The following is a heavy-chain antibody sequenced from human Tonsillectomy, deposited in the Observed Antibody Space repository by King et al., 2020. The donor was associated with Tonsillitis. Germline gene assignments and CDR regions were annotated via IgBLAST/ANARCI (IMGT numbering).Heavy chain of an antibody. CDR2: ISSSSSYI. J-gene: IGHJ3*01. V-gene: IGHV3-21*01. CDR1: GFTFSTYS. Sequence: VQLVESGGGLVKPGGSLRLSCAASGFTFSTYSMNWVRQAPGKGLEWVSSISSSSSYIYYADSVKGRFTISRDNAKNSLYLQMNSLGAEDTAVYYCARYKSAYYTFDAFDFWGQGTMVTVSS. CDR3: ARYKSAYYTFDAFDF. D-gene: IGHD3-3*01.